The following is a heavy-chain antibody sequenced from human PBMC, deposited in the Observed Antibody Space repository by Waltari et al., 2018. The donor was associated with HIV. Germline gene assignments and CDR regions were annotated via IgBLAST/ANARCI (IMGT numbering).Heavy chain of an antibody. Sequence: QVQLQQWGAGLLKPSETLSLTCAVYGGSFSGYYWSWIRQPPGKGLEWIGEINHSGSTNYNPSLKSRVTISVDTSKNQFSLKLSSVTAADTAVYYCARRPYSGSYRPGEAFDIWGQGTMVTVSS. V-gene: IGHV4-34*01. CDR1: GGSFSGYY. CDR3: ARRPYSGSYRPGEAFDI. CDR2: INHSGST. D-gene: IGHD1-26*01. J-gene: IGHJ3*02.